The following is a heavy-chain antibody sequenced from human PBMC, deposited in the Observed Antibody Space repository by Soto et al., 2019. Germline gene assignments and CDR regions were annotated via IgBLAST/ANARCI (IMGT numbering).Heavy chain of an antibody. D-gene: IGHD4-17*01. CDR2: IYYSGST. J-gene: IGHJ4*02. V-gene: IGHV4-30-4*01. Sequence: PSETLSLTCTVSGGSISRGDYYWIWIRQPPGKGLEWIGYIYYSGSTYYNPSLKSRVTISVDTSKNQFSLKLSSETAADTAVYYCARGPDYGDYDVHFDYWGQGTLVTVSS. CDR1: GGSISRGDYY. CDR3: ARGPDYGDYDVHFDY.